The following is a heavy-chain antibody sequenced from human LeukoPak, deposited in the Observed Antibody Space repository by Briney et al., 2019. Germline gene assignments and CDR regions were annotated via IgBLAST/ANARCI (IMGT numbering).Heavy chain of an antibody. CDR1: GFTFSSYS. CDR3: ARDASSGDYERYFDL. D-gene: IGHD4-17*01. Sequence: GGSLRLSCAASGFTFSSYSMNWVRQAPGKGLEWVSSISSSSSYIYYADPVKGRFTISRDNAKNSLYLQMNSLRAEDTAVYYCARDASSGDYERYFDLWGRGALVTVSS. J-gene: IGHJ2*01. V-gene: IGHV3-21*01. CDR2: ISSSSSYI.